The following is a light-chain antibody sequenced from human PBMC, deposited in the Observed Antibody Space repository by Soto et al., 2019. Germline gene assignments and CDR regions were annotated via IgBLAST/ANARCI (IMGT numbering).Light chain of an antibody. J-gene: IGKJ2*01. CDR1: QSVGNN. CDR2: GAS. V-gene: IGKV3D-15*01. Sequence: EIVMTQSPATLSVSPGETATLSCRASQSVGNNLAWYQQRPGQPPRFLIYGASTRVTGIPARFSGSGYGTDFTLTISSLQSEDFGVYYCQQYNDWPRTFGQGTKLEI. CDR3: QQYNDWPRT.